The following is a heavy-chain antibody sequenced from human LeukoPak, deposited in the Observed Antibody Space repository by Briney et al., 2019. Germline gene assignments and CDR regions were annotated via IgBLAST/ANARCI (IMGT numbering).Heavy chain of an antibody. D-gene: IGHD3-10*01. Sequence: ASVNVSCKASGYTFTGYYMHWVRQAPGQGLEWMGWINPNSGNTGYAQKFQGRVTITRNTSISTAYMELSSLRSEDTAVYYCARVYSELLWFGESYFFDYWGQGTLVTVSS. J-gene: IGHJ4*02. CDR1: GYTFTGYY. CDR2: INPNSGNT. CDR3: ARVYSELLWFGESYFFDY. V-gene: IGHV1-8*03.